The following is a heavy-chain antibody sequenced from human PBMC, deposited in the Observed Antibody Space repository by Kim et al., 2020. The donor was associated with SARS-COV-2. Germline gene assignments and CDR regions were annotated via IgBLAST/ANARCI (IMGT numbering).Heavy chain of an antibody. V-gene: IGHV1-18*01. J-gene: IGHJ4*02. CDR2: ISAYNGNT. CDR3: ARVEYSGYGPGFWFDY. Sequence: ASVKVSCKASGYTFTSYGISWVRQAPGQGLEWMGWISAYNGNTNYAQKLQGRVTMTTDTSTSTAYMELRSLRSDDTAVYYCARVEYSGYGPGFWFDYWGQGTLVTVSS. CDR1: GYTFTSYG. D-gene: IGHD5-12*01.